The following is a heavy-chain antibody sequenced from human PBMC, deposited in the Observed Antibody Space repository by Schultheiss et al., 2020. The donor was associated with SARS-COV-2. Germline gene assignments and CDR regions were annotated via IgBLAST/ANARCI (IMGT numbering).Heavy chain of an antibody. D-gene: IGHD2-8*02. CDR3: ARDGGDYGWWPDY. V-gene: IGHV3-33*01. J-gene: IGHJ4*02. CDR2: IWYDGSNK. CDR1: GFTFSSYG. Sequence: GESLKISCAASGFTFSSYGMHWVRQAPDKGLEWVALIWYDGSNKYYADSVKGRFTISRDNSDNTLYLQMNSLRAEDTAVYYCARDGGDYGWWPDYWGRGTLVTVSS.